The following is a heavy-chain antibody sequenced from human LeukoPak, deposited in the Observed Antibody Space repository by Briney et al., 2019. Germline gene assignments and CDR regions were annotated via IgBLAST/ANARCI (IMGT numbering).Heavy chain of an antibody. Sequence: GGSLRLSCAASGFTFSSYWMHWVRQAPGKGLEWVAFIRYDGSNKYYADSVKGRFTISRDNSKNTLYLQMNSLRAEDTAVYYCAKDLRKRITMIVVVTKSAFDIWGQGTMVTVSS. J-gene: IGHJ3*02. CDR2: IRYDGSNK. V-gene: IGHV3-30*02. D-gene: IGHD3-22*01. CDR1: GFTFSSYW. CDR3: AKDLRKRITMIVVVTKSAFDI.